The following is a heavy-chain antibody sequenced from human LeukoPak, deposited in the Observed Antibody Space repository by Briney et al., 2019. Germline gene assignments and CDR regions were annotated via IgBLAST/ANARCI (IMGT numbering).Heavy chain of an antibody. V-gene: IGHV4-34*01. CDR1: GGSFSGYY. Sequence: SETLSLTCAVYGGSFSGYYWSWIRQPPGKGLEWIGEINHSGSTNYNPYLKSRVTISVDTSKNQFSLKLSSVTAADTAVYYCAIIRVDTAMNWFDPWGQGTLVTVSS. CDR3: AIIRVDTAMNWFDP. CDR2: INHSGST. D-gene: IGHD5-18*01. J-gene: IGHJ5*02.